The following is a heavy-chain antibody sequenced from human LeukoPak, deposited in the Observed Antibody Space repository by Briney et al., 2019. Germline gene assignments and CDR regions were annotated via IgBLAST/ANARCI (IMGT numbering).Heavy chain of an antibody. D-gene: IGHD3-22*01. V-gene: IGHV4-31*03. CDR1: GGSISNGAYY. J-gene: IGHJ4*02. Sequence: SETLSLTCTVSGGSISNGAYYWHWIRQHPGKGLQWIGHIYYSGATYYNPSLKSRVTMSVDTSKNQFSLNLDSVTDADTALYYCARGGGYYPDYWGQGTLVTVSS. CDR2: IYYSGAT. CDR3: ARGGGYYPDY.